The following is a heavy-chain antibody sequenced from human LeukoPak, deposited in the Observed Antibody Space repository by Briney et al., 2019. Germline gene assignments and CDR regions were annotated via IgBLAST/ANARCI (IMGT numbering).Heavy chain of an antibody. V-gene: IGHV4-39*07. CDR2: IDSYGTT. J-gene: IGHJ4*02. Sequence: PSETLSLTCAVSGVSIASYSCHWIRQSPGKGLEDVAAIDSYGTTYYNPSLRSRLNIAVDPSKNQCSLRLNSVTAAGTAVYYCARSRGWWALDYWGPGTLVAVSS. CDR1: GVSIASYS. CDR3: ARSRGWWALDY. D-gene: IGHD2-8*02.